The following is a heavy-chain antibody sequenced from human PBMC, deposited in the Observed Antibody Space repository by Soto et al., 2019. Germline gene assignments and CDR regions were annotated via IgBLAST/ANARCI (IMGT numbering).Heavy chain of an antibody. CDR3: ARGHSADAFDI. J-gene: IGHJ3*02. CDR1: GFTFSSYG. CDR2: IWYDGSNK. Sequence: GGSLRLSCAASGFTFSSYGMHWVRQAPGKGLEWVAVIWYDGSNKYYADSVKGRFTISRDNSKNTLYLQMNSLRAEDTAVYYCARGHSADAFDIWGQGTMVTVSS. V-gene: IGHV3-33*01.